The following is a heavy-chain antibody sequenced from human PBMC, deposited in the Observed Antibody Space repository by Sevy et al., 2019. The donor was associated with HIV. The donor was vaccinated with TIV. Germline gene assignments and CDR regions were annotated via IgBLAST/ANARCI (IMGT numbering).Heavy chain of an antibody. CDR2: INPNSGVT. Sequence: ASVKVSCKTTGYIFSDYNMHWVRQAPGQGLEWMALINPNSGVTIYAPNFRGRVSVTRDTSMSTAYMELSGLTSDDSAVYYCVREDINAPRTRLSFDIWGQGTMVTVSS. CDR3: VREDINAPRTRLSFDI. V-gene: IGHV1-2*06. D-gene: IGHD3-16*01. CDR1: GYIFSDYN. J-gene: IGHJ3*02.